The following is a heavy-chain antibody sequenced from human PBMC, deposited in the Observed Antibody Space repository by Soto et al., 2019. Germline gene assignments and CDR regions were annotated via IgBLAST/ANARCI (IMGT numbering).Heavy chain of an antibody. CDR3: ARTLLRFDYGTGSQIDPFDF. J-gene: IGHJ4*02. V-gene: IGHV2-26*01. D-gene: IGHD3-3*01. CDR1: GFSLSEARLG. CDR2: IFSDDEK. Sequence: QVTLKESGPVLVKPTETLTLTCTVSGFSLSEARLGVSWIRQPPGKALEWLAHIFSDDEKSYRTSLKSRLSISKDTSNSQVVLTLNNMDPLDAGTYSCARTLLRFDYGTGSQIDPFDFWGQGTLVTVSS.